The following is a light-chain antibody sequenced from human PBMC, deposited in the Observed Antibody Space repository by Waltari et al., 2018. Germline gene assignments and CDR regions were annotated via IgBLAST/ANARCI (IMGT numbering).Light chain of an antibody. V-gene: IGLV2-8*01. CDR3: SSYVANNNPV. CDR2: EVS. J-gene: IGLJ2*01. Sequence: QSALTQPPSASGSPGQSVTISCTGTSSDVGGYNFVSWYQHHPGKAPRLIIYEVSERPSGVPDRFSGSKSGNTASLTVSGLQAEDEADYYYSSYVANNNPVFGGGTKLTVL. CDR1: SSDVGGYNF.